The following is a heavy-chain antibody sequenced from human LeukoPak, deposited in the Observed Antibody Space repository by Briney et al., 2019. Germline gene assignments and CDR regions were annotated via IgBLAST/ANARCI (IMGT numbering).Heavy chain of an antibody. CDR2: ISGSGGGT. V-gene: IGHV3-23*01. D-gene: IGHD3-22*01. CDR1: GFTFSSYA. Sequence: GGSLRLSCAASGFTFSSYAMSWVRQAPGKGLEWVSAISGSGGGTYYADSVKGRFTISRDNSKNTLYLQMNSLRAEDTAVYYCAKDLARHTYYYDSLDYWGQGTLVTVSS. CDR3: AKDLARHTYYYDSLDY. J-gene: IGHJ4*02.